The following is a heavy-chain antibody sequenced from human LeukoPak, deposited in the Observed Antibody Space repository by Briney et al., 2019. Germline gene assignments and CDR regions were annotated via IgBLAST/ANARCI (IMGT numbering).Heavy chain of an antibody. CDR3: TTEGLRWEQRGHAFDI. D-gene: IGHD1-26*01. V-gene: IGHV3-15*01. J-gene: IGHJ3*02. Sequence: PGGSLRLSCAASGFTFSSYAMSWVRQAPGKGLEWVGRIKSKTDGGTTDYAAPVKGRFTISRDDSKNTLYLQMDSLKTEDTAVYYCTTEGLRWEQRGHAFDIWGQGTMVTVSS. CDR1: GFTFSSYA. CDR2: IKSKTDGGTT.